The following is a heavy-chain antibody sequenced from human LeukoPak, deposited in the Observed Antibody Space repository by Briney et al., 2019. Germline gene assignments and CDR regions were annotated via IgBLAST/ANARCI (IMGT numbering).Heavy chain of an antibody. J-gene: IGHJ5*02. CDR1: GGSFSGYY. CDR2: INHSGST. D-gene: IGHD1-26*01. CDR3: ARLSPEVGAPRFDP. V-gene: IGHV4-34*01. Sequence: SETLSLTCAVYGGSFSGYYWSWIRQPPGKGLEWIGEINHSGSTNYNPSLKSRVTISVDTSKNQFSLKLSSVTAADTAVYYCARLSPEVGAPRFDPWGQGTLVTVSS.